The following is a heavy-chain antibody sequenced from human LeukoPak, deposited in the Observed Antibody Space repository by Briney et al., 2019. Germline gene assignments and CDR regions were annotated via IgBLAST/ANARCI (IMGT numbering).Heavy chain of an antibody. J-gene: IGHJ4*02. CDR3: TTTLYSGNYHLGY. CDR2: IRYDGSNK. CDR1: GFTFSSYG. D-gene: IGHD1-26*01. V-gene: IGHV3-30*02. Sequence: GGSLRLSCAASGFTFSSYGMHWVRQAPGKGLEWVAFIRYDGSNKYYADSVKGRFTISRDNAKNTLYLQMNGLRAEDTAVYYCTTTLYSGNYHLGYWGQGTLVTVSS.